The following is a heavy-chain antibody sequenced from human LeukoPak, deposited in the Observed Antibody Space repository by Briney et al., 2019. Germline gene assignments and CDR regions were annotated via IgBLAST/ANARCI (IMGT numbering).Heavy chain of an antibody. V-gene: IGHV3-48*01. CDR1: GFTFSSYS. CDR2: ISSSSSTI. CDR3: ARVRGYSGYDSWVRYFDY. J-gene: IGHJ4*02. Sequence: GGSLRLSCAASGFTFSSYSMNWVRQAPGKGLEWVSYISSSSSTIYYADSVKGRFTISRDNAKNSLYLQMNSLRAEDTAVYYCARVRGYSGYDSWVRYFDYWGRGTLVTVSS. D-gene: IGHD5-12*01.